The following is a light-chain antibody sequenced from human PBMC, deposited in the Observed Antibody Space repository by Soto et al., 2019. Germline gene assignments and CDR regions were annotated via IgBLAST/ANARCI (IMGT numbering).Light chain of an antibody. J-gene: IGKJ4*01. CDR3: LHLHSYPLT. V-gene: IGKV1-9*01. Sequence: DIQLTQSPSFLSASVGDRITITCRASQGISGFLAWYQHTSGKAPKLLIYAASTLQTGVPSRFSGSGSGTEFTLTISSLQPEDFATFYCLHLHSYPLTFGGGTKVENK. CDR2: AAS. CDR1: QGISGF.